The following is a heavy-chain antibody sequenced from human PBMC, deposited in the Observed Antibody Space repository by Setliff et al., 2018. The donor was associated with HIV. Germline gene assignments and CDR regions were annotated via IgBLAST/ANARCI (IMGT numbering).Heavy chain of an antibody. CDR3: ARVRGWYGY. CDR2: ISAGSGNT. J-gene: IGHJ4*02. V-gene: IGHV1-3*01. CDR1: GYTFTSYA. D-gene: IGHD6-19*01. Sequence: ASVKVSCKASGYTFTSYAMHWVRQAPGQRLEWMGWISAGSGNTKYSQKFQGRVTITRDTSASTVYMELSTLRAEYTAVYYCARVRGWYGYWGQGTVFTVSS.